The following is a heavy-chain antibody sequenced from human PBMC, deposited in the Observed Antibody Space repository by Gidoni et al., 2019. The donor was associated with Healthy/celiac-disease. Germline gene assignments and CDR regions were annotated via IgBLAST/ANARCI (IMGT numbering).Heavy chain of an antibody. V-gene: IGHV3-15*01. CDR2: IKSKTDGGTT. CDR1: GFTFSNAW. CDR3: TTEESGMYYYYGMDV. Sequence: EVQLVESGGGLVKPGGSLRLSCAASGFTFSNAWMSWVRQAPGKGLEWVGRIKSKTDGGTTDYAEPVKGRFTISRDDSKNTLYLQMNSLKTEDTAVYYCTTEESGMYYYYGMDVWGQGTTVTVSS. J-gene: IGHJ6*02.